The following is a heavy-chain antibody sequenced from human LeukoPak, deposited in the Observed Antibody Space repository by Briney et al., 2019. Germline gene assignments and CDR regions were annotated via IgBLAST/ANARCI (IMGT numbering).Heavy chain of an antibody. CDR3: AKLVRALGYCSGGSCPTHDY. CDR2: ISYDGSNK. J-gene: IGHJ4*02. CDR1: GFTFSSYG. D-gene: IGHD2-15*01. V-gene: IGHV3-30*18. Sequence: GGSLRLSCAASGFTFSSYGMHWVRQAPGKGLKWVAVISYDGSNKYYADSVKGRFTISRDNSKNTLYLQMNSLRAEDTAVYYCAKLVRALGYCSGGSCPTHDYWGQGTLVTVSS.